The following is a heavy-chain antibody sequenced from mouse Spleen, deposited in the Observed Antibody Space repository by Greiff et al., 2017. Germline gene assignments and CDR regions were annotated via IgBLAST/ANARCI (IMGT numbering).Heavy chain of an antibody. CDR1: GYTFTSYW. D-gene: IGHD2-5*01. J-gene: IGHJ4*01. Sequence: VQLQQPGAELVRPGSSVKLSCKASGYTFTSYWMDWVKQRPGQGLEWIGNIYPSDSETHYNQKFKDKATLTVDKSSSTAYMQLSSLTSEDSAVYYCARQTPPYYSNYGGAMDYWGQGTSVTVSS. V-gene: IGHV1-61*01. CDR3: ARQTPPYYSNYGGAMDY. CDR2: IYPSDSET.